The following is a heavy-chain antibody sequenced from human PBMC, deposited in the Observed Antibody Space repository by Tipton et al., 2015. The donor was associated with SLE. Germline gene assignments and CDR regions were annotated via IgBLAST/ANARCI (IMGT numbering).Heavy chain of an antibody. J-gene: IGHJ4*02. CDR1: GYTFTSYG. CDR2: INPSGGGT. D-gene: IGHD4-17*01. V-gene: IGHV1-46*01. Sequence: QLVQSGAEVKKPGASVKVSCKASGYTFTSYGISWVRQAPGQGLEWMGLINPSGGGTTYAQKFQGRVTMTRDTSTSTVYMELSSLRSEDTAVYYCARREVTTEGSFDYWGQGTLVTVSS. CDR3: ARREVTTEGSFDY.